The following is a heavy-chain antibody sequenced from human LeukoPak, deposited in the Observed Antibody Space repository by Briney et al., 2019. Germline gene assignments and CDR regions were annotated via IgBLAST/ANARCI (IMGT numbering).Heavy chain of an antibody. CDR1: GFTFSSYA. V-gene: IGHV3-23*01. CDR2: ISGSGGST. CDR3: AKVFYYDSSGYGYFDY. J-gene: IGHJ4*02. Sequence: QTGGSLRLSCAASGFTFSSYAMSWVRQAPGNGLEWVSAISGSGGSTYYADSVKGRLTISRDNSKNTLYLQMNSLRAEDTAVYYCAKVFYYDSSGYGYFDYWGQGTLVTVSS. D-gene: IGHD3-22*01.